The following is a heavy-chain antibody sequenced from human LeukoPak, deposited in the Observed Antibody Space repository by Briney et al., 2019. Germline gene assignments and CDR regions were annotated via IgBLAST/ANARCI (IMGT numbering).Heavy chain of an antibody. V-gene: IGHV4-4*07. CDR2: LYTSGST. D-gene: IGHD2-2*02. Sequence: PSETLSLTXPVSGGAISRYYWSWIRQPAGKGMEWIGRLYTSGSTNYNPSIKSRVTMSVDTSTNHFSLKLGSVTAADTAVYYCARDLDIVVVPAAIPDYYDYMDVWGKGTTVTVSS. CDR3: ARDLDIVVVPAAIPDYYDYMDV. CDR1: GGAISRYY. J-gene: IGHJ6*03.